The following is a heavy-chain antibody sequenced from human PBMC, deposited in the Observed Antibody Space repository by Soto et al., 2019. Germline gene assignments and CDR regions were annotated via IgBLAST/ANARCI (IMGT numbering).Heavy chain of an antibody. D-gene: IGHD3-22*01. CDR1: GHSFATYC. CDR3: ATEPIYYNDGSGYYPLGH. J-gene: IGHJ4*02. V-gene: IGHV1-18*04. CDR2: ISAHNGDT. Sequence: ASVKVSCKASGHSFATYCFSWVLQAPGQGLECVGWISAHNGDTHYSQKFQGRVTLTTDTSTNTGYMELRSLTSDDTAVYFCATEPIYYNDGSGYYPLGHWGQGTLVTVSS.